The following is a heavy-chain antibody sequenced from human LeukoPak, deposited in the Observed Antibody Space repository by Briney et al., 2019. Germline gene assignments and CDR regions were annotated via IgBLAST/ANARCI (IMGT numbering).Heavy chain of an antibody. D-gene: IGHD6-6*01. CDR3: TRDPQSSSSSAEYFQH. Sequence: SVKVSCKASGSTFFSSAISWVRQAPGQGLEWMGGIVPPFGTANYAQQFQGRVTITADESTSTAYMELSSLRSEDTAMYYCTRDPQSSSSSAEYFQHWGQGTLVTVSS. V-gene: IGHV1-69*13. CDR1: GSTFFSSA. J-gene: IGHJ1*01. CDR2: IVPPFGTA.